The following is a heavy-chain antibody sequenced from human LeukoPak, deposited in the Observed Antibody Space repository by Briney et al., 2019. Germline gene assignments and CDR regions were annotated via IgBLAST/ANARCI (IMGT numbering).Heavy chain of an antibody. V-gene: IGHV3-23*01. CDR1: GFTFSSYA. Sequence: GGSLRLSCAASGFTFSSYAMSWVRQAPGKGLEWVSAISGSGGSTYYADSVKGRFTISRDNSKNTLYLQMNSLRAEDTAVYYCAKTHYYDSSGYYPQYDAFDIWGQGTMVIVSS. D-gene: IGHD3-22*01. CDR3: AKTHYYDSSGYYPQYDAFDI. CDR2: ISGSGGST. J-gene: IGHJ3*02.